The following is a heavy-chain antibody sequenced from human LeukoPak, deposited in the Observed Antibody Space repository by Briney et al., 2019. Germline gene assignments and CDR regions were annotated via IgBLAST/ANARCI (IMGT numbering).Heavy chain of an antibody. CDR1: GFTVSSNY. CDR2: IYSGGIT. V-gene: IGHV3-53*01. CDR3: ARELYNWNVDY. Sequence: PGGSLRLSCAASGFTVSSNYMSWVRPAPGKGLEWVSVIYSGGITYYADSVKGRFTISRDNSKNTLYLQMNTLRAEDTAVYYCARELYNWNVDYWGQGTLVTVSS. D-gene: IGHD1-20*01. J-gene: IGHJ4*02.